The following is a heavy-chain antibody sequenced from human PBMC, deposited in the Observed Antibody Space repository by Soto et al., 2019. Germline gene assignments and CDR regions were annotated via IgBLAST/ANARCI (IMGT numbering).Heavy chain of an antibody. J-gene: IGHJ6*02. D-gene: IGHD2-15*01. CDR1: GGTFSSYA. V-gene: IGHV1-69*01. Sequence: VQLVQSGAEVKKPGSSVKVSCKASGGTFSSYAISWVRQAPGQGLEWMGGIIPIFGTANYAQKFQGRVTITADESTSTAYMELSSLRSEDTAVYYCARGDVGYCSGGSCYSSVYYGMDVWGQGTTVTVSS. CDR2: IIPIFGTA. CDR3: ARGDVGYCSGGSCYSSVYYGMDV.